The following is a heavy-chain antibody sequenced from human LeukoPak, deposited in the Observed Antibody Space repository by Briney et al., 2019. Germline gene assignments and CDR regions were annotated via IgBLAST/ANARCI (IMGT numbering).Heavy chain of an antibody. CDR1: GFTFSSYG. D-gene: IGHD6-13*01. V-gene: IGHV3-30*18. J-gene: IGHJ4*02. CDR3: AKDEPPAAGSVY. CDR2: ISYDGSNK. Sequence: GGSLRLSCAASGFTFSSYGMHWVRQAPGKGLEWVAIISYDGSNKFYADSVRGRFTISRDNSKNTLYLQMNSLRAEDTAVHYCAKDEPPAAGSVYWGQGTLVTVSS.